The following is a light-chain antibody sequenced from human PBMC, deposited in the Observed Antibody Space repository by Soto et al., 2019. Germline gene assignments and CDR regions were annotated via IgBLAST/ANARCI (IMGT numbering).Light chain of an antibody. CDR2: DAS. Sequence: EIVLTRSPATLSLYLGERATLSCRASQSVYSYLAWYQQKPGQAPRLLIYDASNRATGIPARFSGSGSGTDFTLTISSLEPEDFAVYYCQQRLTFGQGTRLEIK. J-gene: IGKJ5*01. CDR1: QSVYSY. V-gene: IGKV3-11*01. CDR3: QQRLT.